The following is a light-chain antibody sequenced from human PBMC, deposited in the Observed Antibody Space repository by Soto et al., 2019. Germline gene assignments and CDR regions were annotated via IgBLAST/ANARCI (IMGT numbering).Light chain of an antibody. CDR3: QQYGSSGT. Sequence: EIVLTQSPGILSLSPGEIASLYFGASQSISSSFLAWYQQKPGQAPRLLIYGASSRATGIPDRFSGTGSETDFTLTISRLEPEDFAVYYCQQYGSSGTFGQGTKVDIK. J-gene: IGKJ1*01. CDR2: GAS. V-gene: IGKV3-20*01. CDR1: QSISSSF.